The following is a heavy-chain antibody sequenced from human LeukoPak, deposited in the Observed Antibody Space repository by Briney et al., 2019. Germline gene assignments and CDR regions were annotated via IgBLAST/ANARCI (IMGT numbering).Heavy chain of an antibody. D-gene: IGHD3-22*01. CDR2: MNPNSGNT. CDR1: GYTFTSYD. J-gene: IGHJ4*02. Sequence: GASVKVSCKASGYTFTSYDINWARQATGQGLEWMGWMNPNSGNTGYAQKFQGRVTMTRNTSISTAYMELSSLRSEDTAVYYCARAYDSSGYYLYYWGQGTLVTVSS. CDR3: ARAYDSSGYYLYY. V-gene: IGHV1-8*01.